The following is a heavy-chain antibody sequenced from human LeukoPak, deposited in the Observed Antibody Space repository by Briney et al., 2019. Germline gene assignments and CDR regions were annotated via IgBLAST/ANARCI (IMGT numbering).Heavy chain of an antibody. CDR1: GFTFSNYW. Sequence: GGSLRLSCAASGFTFSNYWMHWVRQTPGKGLVWVSRINNDGSTTSYADSVKGRFTISRDNAKNTLYLQMNSLRAEDTAVYYCAKGSLLWFGELLSYFDYWGQGTLVTVSS. CDR2: INNDGSTT. V-gene: IGHV3-74*01. J-gene: IGHJ4*02. CDR3: AKGSLLWFGELLSYFDY. D-gene: IGHD3-10*01.